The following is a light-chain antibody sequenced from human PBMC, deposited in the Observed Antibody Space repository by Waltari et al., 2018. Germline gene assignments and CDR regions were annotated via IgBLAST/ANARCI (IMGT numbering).Light chain of an antibody. J-gene: IGLJ2*01. Sequence: NFMLTQPLSVSESPGKTVTISCPGSSGSIARNHVQWYQQRPGSAPTIVIYEDDRRPSGVPDRFSGSIDSSSNSASLTISGLQTEDEADYYCQSFDNNNDVIFGGGTKLTVL. CDR1: SGSIARNH. CDR3: QSFDNNNDVI. V-gene: IGLV6-57*02. CDR2: EDD.